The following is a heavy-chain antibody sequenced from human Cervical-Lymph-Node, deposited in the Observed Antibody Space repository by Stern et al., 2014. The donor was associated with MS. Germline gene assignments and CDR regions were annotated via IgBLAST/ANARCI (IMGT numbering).Heavy chain of an antibody. Sequence: LVESGGGLVQPGGSLRLSCAASGFTFSSYSMTWVRQAPGKGLEWVSYISSGGRSIYYADSVKGRLTISRDNAKNSLYLQMNSLRGDDTAVYYCARGEADYYDSSGYSFDYWGQGTLVTVSS. CDR3: ARGEADYYDSSGYSFDY. V-gene: IGHV3-48*01. CDR1: GFTFSSYS. J-gene: IGHJ4*02. CDR2: ISSGGRSI. D-gene: IGHD3-22*01.